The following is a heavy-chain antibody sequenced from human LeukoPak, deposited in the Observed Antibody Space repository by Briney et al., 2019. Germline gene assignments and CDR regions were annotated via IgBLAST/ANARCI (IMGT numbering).Heavy chain of an antibody. Sequence: PSETLSLTCAVSGYSISSGYYWGWIRQPPGKGLEWIGSIYYSGSTYYNPSLKSRVTISVDTSKNQFSLKLSSVTAADTAVYYCARDSDYDFWSGYRSYWYFDLWGRGTLVTVSS. V-gene: IGHV4-38-2*02. CDR3: ARDSDYDFWSGYRSYWYFDL. J-gene: IGHJ2*01. CDR2: IYYSGST. D-gene: IGHD3-3*01. CDR1: GYSISSGYY.